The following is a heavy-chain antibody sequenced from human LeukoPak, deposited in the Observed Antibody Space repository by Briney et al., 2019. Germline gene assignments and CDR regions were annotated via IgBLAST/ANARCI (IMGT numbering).Heavy chain of an antibody. Sequence: SETLSLTCTVSGGSISSNNYFWGWIRQPPGKGLEFIGSIYYRGSTYYNPSLKSRVTISVDTSKNQFSLKLSSVTAADTAVYYCARYRSSGWYAFDYWGQGTLVTVSS. CDR2: IYYRGST. D-gene: IGHD6-19*01. CDR1: GGSISSNNYF. CDR3: ARYRSSGWYAFDY. V-gene: IGHV4-39*07. J-gene: IGHJ4*02.